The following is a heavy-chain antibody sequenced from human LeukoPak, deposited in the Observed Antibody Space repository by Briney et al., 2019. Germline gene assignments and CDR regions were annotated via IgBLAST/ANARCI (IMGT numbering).Heavy chain of an antibody. J-gene: IGHJ4*02. CDR1: GFTFSSYA. Sequence: GGSLRLSCAVSGFTFSSYAMSWVRQAPGKGLEWVAVISYDGSNKYYADSVKGRFTISRDNSKNTLYLQMNSLRAEDTAVYYCAKDPGLYYYGSGKYYWGQGTLVTVSS. CDR2: ISYDGSNK. D-gene: IGHD3-10*01. CDR3: AKDPGLYYYGSGKYY. V-gene: IGHV3-30*18.